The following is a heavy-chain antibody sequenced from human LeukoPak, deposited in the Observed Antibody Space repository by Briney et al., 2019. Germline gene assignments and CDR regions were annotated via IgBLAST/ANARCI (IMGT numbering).Heavy chain of an antibody. CDR3: AKGELLWFGISNWFDP. J-gene: IGHJ5*02. Sequence: GGSLRLSCAASGFTFSSYAMSWVRQAPGKGLEWVSAISGSGGSTYYADSVKGRFTISRDNSKNTLYLQMNSLRAEDTVVYYCAKGELLWFGISNWFDPWGQGTLVTVSS. V-gene: IGHV3-23*01. D-gene: IGHD3-10*01. CDR2: ISGSGGST. CDR1: GFTFSSYA.